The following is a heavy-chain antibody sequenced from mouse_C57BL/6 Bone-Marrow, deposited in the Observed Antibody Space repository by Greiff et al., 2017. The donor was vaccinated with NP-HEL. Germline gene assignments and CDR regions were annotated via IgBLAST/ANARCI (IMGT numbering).Heavy chain of an antibody. CDR2: IDPSDSST. Sequence: VQLQQPGAELVRPGTSVKLSCTASGYTFTSYWMHWVKQRPGQGLEWIGVIDPSDSSTTYTQKFQGKVTLTVDTSSSTAYMQLSSLTSEDSAVYYCARRPFAYWGQGTLVTVSA. CDR3: ARRPFAY. J-gene: IGHJ3*01. CDR1: GYTFTSYW. V-gene: IGHV1-59*01.